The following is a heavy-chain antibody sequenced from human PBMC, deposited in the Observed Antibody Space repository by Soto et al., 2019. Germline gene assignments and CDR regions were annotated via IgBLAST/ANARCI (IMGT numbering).Heavy chain of an antibody. Sequence: TLKISCEASGYNFMTYWVGWVRQMPGKGLEWMGIIFPRDSDTRYSPSFRGLVTISADKSINTAYLQWSSLMPSDTAMYYCVRSYYDAAGYFYDVDSWGQGTLVTVS. D-gene: IGHD3-22*01. V-gene: IGHV5-51*01. J-gene: IGHJ4*02. CDR1: GYNFMTYW. CDR2: IFPRDSDT. CDR3: VRSYYDAAGYFYDVDS.